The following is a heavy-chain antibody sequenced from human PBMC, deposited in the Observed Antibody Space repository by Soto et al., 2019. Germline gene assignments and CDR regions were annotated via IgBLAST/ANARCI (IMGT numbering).Heavy chain of an antibody. CDR3: ARDGWYCSSTSCWYYYMDV. J-gene: IGHJ6*03. V-gene: IGHV1-3*01. CDR1: GYTFTSYA. Sequence: QVQLVQSGAEVKKPGASVKVSCKASGYTFTSYAMHWVRQAPGHRLEWLGWINAGNGNTKYSQKFQGRVTITRDTSASTAYMELSSLRSEDTAVYYCARDGWYCSSTSCWYYYMDVWGKGTTVTVSS. CDR2: INAGNGNT. D-gene: IGHD2-2*01.